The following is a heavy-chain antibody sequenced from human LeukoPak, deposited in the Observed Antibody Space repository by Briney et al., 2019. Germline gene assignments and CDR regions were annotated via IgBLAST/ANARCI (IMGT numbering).Heavy chain of an antibody. CDR2: IAHDGVNK. Sequence: GRSLRLSCATSGFTLSSYGMHWVRQAPGKGLEWVAIIAHDGVNKYYTDSVKGRFTISRENSRNTLYLQMNSLRPEDTAVYYCARDWGASGWYNWFDPWGQGTLVTVPS. D-gene: IGHD6-19*01. V-gene: IGHV3-30*19. CDR3: ARDWGASGWYNWFDP. CDR1: GFTLSSYG. J-gene: IGHJ5*02.